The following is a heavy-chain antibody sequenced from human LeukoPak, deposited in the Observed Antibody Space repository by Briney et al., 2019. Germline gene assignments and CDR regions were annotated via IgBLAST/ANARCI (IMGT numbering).Heavy chain of an antibody. Sequence: SETLSLTCAVSGGSISSGGFSWNWIRQPPGKGLEWIGYISHSGSTYYSPSLKSRVTISVDRSKNQFSLNLSSVTAADTAVYYCATIYYASGFDPWGQGTLVTVSS. D-gene: IGHD2-2*01. V-gene: IGHV4-30-2*01. CDR2: ISHSGST. CDR3: ATIYYASGFDP. CDR1: GGSISSGGFS. J-gene: IGHJ5*02.